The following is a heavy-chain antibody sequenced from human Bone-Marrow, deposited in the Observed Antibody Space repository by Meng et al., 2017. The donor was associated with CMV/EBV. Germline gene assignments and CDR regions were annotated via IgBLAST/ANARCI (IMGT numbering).Heavy chain of an antibody. Sequence: GESLKISCAGSGFMSSRYWMSWVRQVPGKGLEWVANIRQDGSEKHYVDSVEGRFTISRDNAKNSFYLQMNSLRAEDTAVYYCARLTSPGDYWGQGTLVTVSS. CDR1: GFMSSRYW. CDR2: IRQDGSEK. CDR3: ARLTSPGDY. D-gene: IGHD6-6*01. V-gene: IGHV3-7*01. J-gene: IGHJ4*02.